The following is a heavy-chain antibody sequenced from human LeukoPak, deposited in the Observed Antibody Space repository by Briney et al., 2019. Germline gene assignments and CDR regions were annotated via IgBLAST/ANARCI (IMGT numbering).Heavy chain of an antibody. CDR2: IIPIFGTA. CDR3: ATHYYDSSGYYS. CDR1: GGTFSSYA. D-gene: IGHD3-22*01. V-gene: IGHV1-69*13. J-gene: IGHJ4*02. Sequence: SVKVSCKASGGTFSSYAISWVRQTPGQGLEWMGGIIPIFGTANYAQKFQGRVTITADESTSTAYMELSSLRSEDTAVYYCATHYYDSSGYYSWGQGTLVTVSS.